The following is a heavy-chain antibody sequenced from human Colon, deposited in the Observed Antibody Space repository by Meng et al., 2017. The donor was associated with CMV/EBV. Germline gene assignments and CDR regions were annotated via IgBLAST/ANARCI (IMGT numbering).Heavy chain of an antibody. D-gene: IGHD4/OR15-4a*01. CDR1: GVSIRTHY. Sequence: SETLSLTCTVFGVSIRTHYYNWIRQAPGKSPEWIAYMYYTGKTNSNPSLQSRVSVSMDTSKNQLSLKLDSVTAADTAVYYCAREDYGVGSFDYWGQGMLVTVSS. CDR3: AREDYGVGSFDY. CDR2: MYYTGKT. V-gene: IGHV4-59*11. J-gene: IGHJ4*02.